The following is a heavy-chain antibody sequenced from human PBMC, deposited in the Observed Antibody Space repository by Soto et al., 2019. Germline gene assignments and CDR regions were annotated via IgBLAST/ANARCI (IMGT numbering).Heavy chain of an antibody. J-gene: IGHJ6*02. CDR2: IWYDGSNK. CDR3: ARLDRDYYYYYGMDV. Sequence: GGSLRLSCAASGFTFSSYGMHWVRQAPGKGLEWVAVIWYDGSNKYYADSVKGRFTISRDNSKNTLYLQMNSLRAEDTAVYYCARLDRDYYYYYGMDVWGQGTTVTVSS. CDR1: GFTFSSYG. D-gene: IGHD3-3*01. V-gene: IGHV3-33*01.